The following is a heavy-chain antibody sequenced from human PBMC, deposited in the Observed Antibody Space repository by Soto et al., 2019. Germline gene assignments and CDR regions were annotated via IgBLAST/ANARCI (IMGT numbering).Heavy chain of an antibody. V-gene: IGHV3-30-3*01. D-gene: IGHD3-22*01. CDR1: GFTFSSYA. CDR3: ARGWQDDSSGYYY. CDR2: ISYDGSNK. Sequence: PGGSLRLSCAASGFTFSSYAMHWVRQAPGKGLEWVAVISYDGSNKYYADSVKGRFTISRDNSKNTLYLQMNSLRAEDTAVYYCARGWQDDSSGYYYWGQGTLVTVSS. J-gene: IGHJ4*02.